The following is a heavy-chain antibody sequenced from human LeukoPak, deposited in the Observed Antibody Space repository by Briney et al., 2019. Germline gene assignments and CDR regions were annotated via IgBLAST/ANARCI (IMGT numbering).Heavy chain of an antibody. Sequence: GRSLRLSCAASGFTFSSHGMHWVRQAPGKGLEWVAVISYDGSNKYYADSVKGRFTISRDNAENSLYLQMKFMRVDDTAVYYCVRWKKSTTWFYDYWGQGALVTVSS. CDR1: GFTFSSHG. J-gene: IGHJ4*02. CDR3: VRWKKSTTWFYDY. CDR2: ISYDGSNK. V-gene: IGHV3-30*03. D-gene: IGHD1-1*01.